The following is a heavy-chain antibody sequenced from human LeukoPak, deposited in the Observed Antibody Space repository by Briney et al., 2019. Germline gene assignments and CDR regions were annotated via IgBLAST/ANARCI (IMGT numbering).Heavy chain of an antibody. V-gene: IGHV3-23*01. Sequence: GGSLRFSCAASGFTFSSYAMSWVRQAPGKRLEWVSAISGSGGSTYYADSVKGRFTISRDNSKNTLYLQMNSLRAEDTAVYYCAKGGDDTPYAFDIWGQGTMVTVSS. CDR1: GFTFSSYA. CDR2: ISGSGGST. CDR3: AKGGDDTPYAFDI. D-gene: IGHD2-21*02. J-gene: IGHJ3*02.